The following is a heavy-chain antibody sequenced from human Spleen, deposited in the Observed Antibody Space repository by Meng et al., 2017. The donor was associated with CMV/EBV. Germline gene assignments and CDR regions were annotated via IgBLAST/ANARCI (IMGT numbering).Heavy chain of an antibody. CDR2: ILPNTGGT. D-gene: IGHD2/OR15-2a*01. CDR1: GGTFSSYA. J-gene: IGHJ4*02. Sequence: ASVKVSCKASGGTFSSYAISWVRQAPGQGLEWMGWILPNTGGTFYARKFQGRVTMNSDTSISTAYMELSRLRSDDTAVYYCAREWGIVTNDYWGQGTLVTVSS. CDR3: AREWGIVTNDY. V-gene: IGHV1-2*02.